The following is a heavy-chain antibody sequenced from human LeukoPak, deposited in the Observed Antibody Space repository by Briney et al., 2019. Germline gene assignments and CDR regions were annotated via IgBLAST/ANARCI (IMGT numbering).Heavy chain of an antibody. Sequence: ASVKVSCKASGYTFTSYDISWVRQAPGQGLEGMGWISAYNGSTNYAQKLQDRVTMTTDTSTSTAYMELRRLRYDDTAVYYCTRVFVLRFLELLPNWFDPWGQGTLVTVSS. CDR2: ISAYNGST. V-gene: IGHV1-18*01. J-gene: IGHJ5*02. CDR1: GYTFTSYD. D-gene: IGHD3-3*01. CDR3: TRVFVLRFLELLPNWFDP.